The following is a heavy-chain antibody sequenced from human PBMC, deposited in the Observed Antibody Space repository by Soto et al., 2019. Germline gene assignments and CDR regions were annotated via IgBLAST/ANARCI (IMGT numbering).Heavy chain of an antibody. Sequence: WGSLRLSCAASGFTFSSYWMSWVRQAPGKGLEWVANIKQDGSEKYYVDSVKGRFTISRDNAKNSLYLQMNSLRAEDTAVYYCARDLVSSSWYYYYYMDVWGKGTTVTVSS. D-gene: IGHD6-13*01. V-gene: IGHV3-7*01. J-gene: IGHJ6*03. CDR2: IKQDGSEK. CDR3: ARDLVSSSWYYYYYMDV. CDR1: GFTFSSYW.